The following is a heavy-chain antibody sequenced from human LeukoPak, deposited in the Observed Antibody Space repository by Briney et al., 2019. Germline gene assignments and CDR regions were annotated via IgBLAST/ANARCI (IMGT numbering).Heavy chain of an antibody. V-gene: IGHV3-11*01. CDR1: GFTFSDYY. CDR3: AKDVTPDGLWGIDY. J-gene: IGHJ4*02. Sequence: PGGSLRLSCAASGFTFSDYYMNWIRQAPGKGLEWVSYISSSGNTINYADSVKGRFTISRGNAKNLLFLQMNSLRDEDTATYYCAKDVTPDGLWGIDYWGQGTPITVSS. CDR2: ISSSGNTI. D-gene: IGHD4-17*01.